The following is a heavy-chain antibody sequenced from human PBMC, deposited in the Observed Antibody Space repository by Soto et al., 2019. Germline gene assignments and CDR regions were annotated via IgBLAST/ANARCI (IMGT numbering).Heavy chain of an antibody. V-gene: IGHV3-30-3*01. CDR3: ASLVGATTLYGFDY. Sequence: QVQLVESGGGVVQPGRSLRLSCAASGFTFSSYAMHWVRQAPGKGLEWVAVISYDGSNKYYADSVKGRFTISRDNSKNTLYLQMNCLRAEDTAVYYCASLVGATTLYGFDYWGQGTLVTVSS. J-gene: IGHJ4*02. CDR1: GFTFSSYA. D-gene: IGHD1-26*01. CDR2: ISYDGSNK.